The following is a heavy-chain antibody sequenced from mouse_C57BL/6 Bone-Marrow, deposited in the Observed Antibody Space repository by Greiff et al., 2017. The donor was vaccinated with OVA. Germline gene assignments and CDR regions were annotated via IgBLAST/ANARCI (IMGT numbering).Heavy chain of an antibody. CDR3: ARDWGPLFDY. D-gene: IGHD4-1*01. CDR1: GYTFTSYW. CDR2: IDPSDSYT. V-gene: IGHV1-59*01. Sequence: VQLQQPGAELARPGTSVKLSCKASGYTFTSYWMHWVKQRPGQGLEWIGVIDPSDSYTNYNQKFKGKATLTVDTSSSTAYMQLSSLTSEDSAVYYCARDWGPLFDYWGQGTTLTVSS. J-gene: IGHJ2*01.